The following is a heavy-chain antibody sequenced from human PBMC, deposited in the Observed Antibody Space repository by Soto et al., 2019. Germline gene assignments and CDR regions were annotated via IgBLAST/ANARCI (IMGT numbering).Heavy chain of an antibody. Sequence: EVRLLESGGGLIQPGGSLRLSCAASGFTFSSYVMSWVRQAPGTGLEWVSGISGSDTNTYYADSVKGRFTISRDNSKNTLYLQMTSLRAEDTAENYCAKDNSPYSGYNSFDYWGEGTLVTVSS. J-gene: IGHJ4*02. D-gene: IGHD5-12*01. CDR2: ISGSDTNT. CDR3: AKDNSPYSGYNSFDY. CDR1: GFTFSSYV. V-gene: IGHV3-23*01.